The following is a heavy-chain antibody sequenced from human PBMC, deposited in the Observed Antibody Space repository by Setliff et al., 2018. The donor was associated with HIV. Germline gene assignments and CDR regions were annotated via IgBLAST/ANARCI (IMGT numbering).Heavy chain of an antibody. D-gene: IGHD3-22*01. Sequence: SETLSLTCAVSGYAITSGFYWGWIRQPPGKGLEWIGSIYHSGTTNYNSSLKSRVTMSVDTSKNQLSLKLRSVTAADTAVYYCARARITMTGGRLEPYAFDRWGQGTKVTVSS. CDR1: GYAITSGFY. CDR3: ARARITMTGGRLEPYAFDR. CDR2: IYHSGTT. V-gene: IGHV4-38-2*01. J-gene: IGHJ3*01.